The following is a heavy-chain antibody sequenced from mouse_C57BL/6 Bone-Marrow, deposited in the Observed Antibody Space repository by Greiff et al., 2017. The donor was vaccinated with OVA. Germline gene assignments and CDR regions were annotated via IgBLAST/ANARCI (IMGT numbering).Heavy chain of an antibody. CDR3: AITTVVANYAMDY. CDR2: INPYNGGT. CDR1: GYTFTDYY. J-gene: IGHJ4*01. D-gene: IGHD1-1*01. Sequence: VQLQQSGPVLVKPGASVKMSCKASGYTFTDYYMNWVKQSHGKSLEWIGVINPYNGGTSYNQKFKGKATLTVDKSSSTAYMELNSLTSEDSAVYYWAITTVVANYAMDYWGQGTSVTVSS. V-gene: IGHV1-19*01.